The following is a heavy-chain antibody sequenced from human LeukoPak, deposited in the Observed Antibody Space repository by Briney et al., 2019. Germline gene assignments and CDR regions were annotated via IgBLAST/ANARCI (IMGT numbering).Heavy chain of an antibody. D-gene: IGHD2-2*01. CDR3: ARERRGSRYCSSTSCSANWFDP. Sequence: KPSETLSLTCAVYGGSFRGYYWSWIRQPPGKGLEWIGEINHSGSTNYNPSLKSRVTISVDTSKNQFSLKLSSVTAADTAVYYCARERRGSRYCSSTSCSANWFDPWGQGTLVTVSS. CDR2: INHSGST. CDR1: GGSFRGYY. J-gene: IGHJ5*02. V-gene: IGHV4-34*01.